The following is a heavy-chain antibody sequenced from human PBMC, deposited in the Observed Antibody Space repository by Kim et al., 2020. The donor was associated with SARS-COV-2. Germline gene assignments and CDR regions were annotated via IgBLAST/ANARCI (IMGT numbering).Heavy chain of an antibody. CDR3: ARSDPGYSYGPYGY. CDR1: GFTFSSYA. CDR2: ISYDGSNK. D-gene: IGHD5-18*01. V-gene: IGHV3-30*04. Sequence: GGSLRLSCAASGFTFSSYAMHWVRQAPGKGLEWVAVISYDGSNKYYADSVKGRFTISRDNSKNTLYLQMNSLRAEDTAVYYCARSDPGYSYGPYGYWSQG. J-gene: IGHJ4*02.